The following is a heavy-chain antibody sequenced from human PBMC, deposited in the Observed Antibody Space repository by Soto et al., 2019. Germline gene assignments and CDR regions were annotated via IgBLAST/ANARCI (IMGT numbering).Heavy chain of an antibody. CDR2: IYYSGTS. Sequence: SETLSLTCTFSSVSMYSGGYYCSWLRQHPGKGLEWIGFIYYSGTSYYNPSLQSRVTIFVDPSKNQFSLRLTSVTAADTAVYYCARARAVVKRGWFESLGQGALVIVSS. CDR3: ARARAVVKRGWFES. CDR1: SVSMYSGGYY. V-gene: IGHV4-31*03. J-gene: IGHJ5*01. D-gene: IGHD3-10*01.